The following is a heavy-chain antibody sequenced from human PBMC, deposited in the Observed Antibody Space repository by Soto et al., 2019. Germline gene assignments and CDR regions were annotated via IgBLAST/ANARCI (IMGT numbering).Heavy chain of an antibody. D-gene: IGHD2-21*02. V-gene: IGHV4-31*03. CDR2: IYNTGRT. Sequence: SETLSLTCTVSGGSISSSSYYWGWIRQPPGKGLEWIGYIYNTGRTYYNPSLKSRLSISLDTSENQFSLKLTSVTAADTAVYYCARDLWGYCGTDCYPLDVWGQGTTVTVSS. J-gene: IGHJ6*02. CDR3: ARDLWGYCGTDCYPLDV. CDR1: GGSISSSSYY.